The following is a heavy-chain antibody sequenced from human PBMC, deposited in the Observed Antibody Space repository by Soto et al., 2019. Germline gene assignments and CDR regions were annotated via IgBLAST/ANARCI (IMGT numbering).Heavy chain of an antibody. J-gene: IGHJ6*02. CDR2: IIPIFGTA. V-gene: IGHV1-69*01. CDR3: ARIGGYSYGYRYYGMDV. D-gene: IGHD5-18*01. CDR1: GGTFSSYA. Sequence: QVQLVQSGAEVKKPGSSVKVSCKASGGTFSSYAISWVRQAPGQGLEWMGGIIPIFGTANYAQKLQGRVTITADESTSAAYMELSSLRSEDTAVYYCARIGGYSYGYRYYGMDVWGQGTTVTVSS.